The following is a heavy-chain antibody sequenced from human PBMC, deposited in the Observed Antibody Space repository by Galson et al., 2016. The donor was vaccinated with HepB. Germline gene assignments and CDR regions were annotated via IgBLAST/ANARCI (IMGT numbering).Heavy chain of an antibody. D-gene: IGHD3-22*01. J-gene: IGHJ4*02. Sequence: ETLSLTCTVSGGSISSYYRSWIRQPPGKGLEWIGYIYYSGRTYYKPSLKSRVTISVDTSKNQFSLKLSSVTAADTAVYYCATSSGYYGTLFWGQGTLVTVSS. CDR2: IYYSGRT. V-gene: IGHV4-59*01. CDR3: ATSSGYYGTLF. CDR1: GGSISSYY.